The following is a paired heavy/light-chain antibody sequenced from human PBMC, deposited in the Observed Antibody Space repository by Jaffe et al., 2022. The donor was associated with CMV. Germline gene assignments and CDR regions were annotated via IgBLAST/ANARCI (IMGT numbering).Heavy chain of an antibody. V-gene: IGHV3-53*01. CDR2: IYSSGTT. CDR1: GFTVSSNY. D-gene: IGHD2-21*01. CDR3: ARVLRGMVVLAPPYDWWFDP. Sequence: EVQLVESGGGLMQPGGSLRLSCAVSGFTVSSNYVTWVRQAPGKGLEWVSVIYSSGTTYYADSVRGRVTISRDNSKNTVYLQMNSLRAGDTAMYYCARVLRGMVVLAPPYDWWFDPWGQGTLVTVSS. J-gene: IGHJ5*02.
Light chain of an antibody. J-gene: IGLJ3*02. V-gene: IGLV3-19*01. CDR1: GLRTYY. Sequence: SSELTQDPAMSVALGQTVTITCHGDGLRTYYASWYQQKPGQAPVLVIYGKKDRPLGIPDRFSGFSSGSTAALTITGAQAEDEADYYCSSRDSSGNRHWVFGGGTKLTVL. CDR2: GKK. CDR3: SSRDSSGNRHWV.